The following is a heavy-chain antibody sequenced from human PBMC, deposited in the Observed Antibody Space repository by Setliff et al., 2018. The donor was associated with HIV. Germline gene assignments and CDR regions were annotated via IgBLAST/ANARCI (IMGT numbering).Heavy chain of an antibody. J-gene: IGHJ4*02. CDR3: ARDHPGIAY. V-gene: IGHV1-3*01. Sequence: SVKVSCKASGYTFTNNVIHWVRQAPGQRLEWMGWIHAGSGDTQYSQKFQGRVTIARDTSASTVYMELSSLRSEDTAMYYCARDHPGIAYWGQGTMVTVSS. CDR1: GYTFTNNV. CDR2: IHAGSGDT.